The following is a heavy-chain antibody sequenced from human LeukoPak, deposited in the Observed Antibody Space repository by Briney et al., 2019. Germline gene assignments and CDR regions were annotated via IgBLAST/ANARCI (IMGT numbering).Heavy chain of an antibody. D-gene: IGHD5-24*01. V-gene: IGHV3-23*01. Sequence: GGSLRLSCAASGFTFSSYAMSWVRQAPGKGLEWVSAISGSGGSTYYADSVKGRFTISRDNSNSTMYLQMSNLRAEDTAVYYCAKALAMATVGYLQHWGQGTLVTVSS. J-gene: IGHJ4*02. CDR3: AKALAMATVGYLQH. CDR1: GFTFSSYA. CDR2: ISGSGGST.